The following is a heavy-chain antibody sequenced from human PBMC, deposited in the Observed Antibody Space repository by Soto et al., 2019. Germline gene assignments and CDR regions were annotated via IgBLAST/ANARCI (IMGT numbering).Heavy chain of an antibody. CDR2: ISGSGGST. J-gene: IGHJ4*02. D-gene: IGHD2-8*01. CDR1: GFAFSSYA. Sequence: PGGSLRLSCAASGFAFSSYAMSWVRQAPGKGLEWVSAISGSGGSTYYADSVKGRFTISRDNSKNTLYLQMNSLRTEDTAVYYCVKAVYLLDFDYWGQGTLVTVSS. CDR3: VKAVYLLDFDY. V-gene: IGHV3-23*01.